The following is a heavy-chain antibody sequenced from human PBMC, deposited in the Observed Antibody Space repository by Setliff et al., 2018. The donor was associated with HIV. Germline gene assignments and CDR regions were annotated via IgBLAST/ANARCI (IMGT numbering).Heavy chain of an antibody. Sequence: GASVKVSCKASGGTFNNYAISWVRQAPGQGLEWVGGIIPLFGTTNYAQKVRDRLTMTMDTSTKTAYMELRSLTSDDTAVYYCARGWELNVWGQGTRVTVSS. CDR1: GGTFNNYA. J-gene: IGHJ4*02. CDR2: IIPLFGTT. CDR3: ARGWELNV. V-gene: IGHV1-69*05. D-gene: IGHD1-26*01.